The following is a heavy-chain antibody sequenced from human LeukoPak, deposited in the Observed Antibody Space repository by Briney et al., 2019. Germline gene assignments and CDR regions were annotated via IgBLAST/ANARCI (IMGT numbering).Heavy chain of an antibody. D-gene: IGHD3-16*01. CDR2: IYYSGST. Sequence: SETLSLTCTASGGSISSSSYYWGWIRQPPGKGLEWIGTIYYSGSTYYNPSLKSRASISVDTSKNQFSLRMTSVTAADTAVYYCARLSWGSYWIDPWGQGTLVTVSS. J-gene: IGHJ5*02. CDR1: GGSISSSSYY. CDR3: ARLSWGSYWIDP. V-gene: IGHV4-39*01.